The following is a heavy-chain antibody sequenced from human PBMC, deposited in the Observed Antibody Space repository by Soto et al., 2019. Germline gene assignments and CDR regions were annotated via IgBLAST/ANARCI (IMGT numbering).Heavy chain of an antibody. D-gene: IGHD3-3*01. CDR1: GYTFTGYY. CDR3: ARFPTSGYPYYFDY. V-gene: IGHV1-2*02. CDR2: INPNSGGT. Sequence: ASVKVSCKASGYTFTGYYMHWGRDSPVQGLEWMGWINPNSGGTNYAQKFQGRVTMTRDTSISTAYMELSRLRSDDTAVYYCARFPTSGYPYYFDYWGQGTLVTVSS. J-gene: IGHJ4*02.